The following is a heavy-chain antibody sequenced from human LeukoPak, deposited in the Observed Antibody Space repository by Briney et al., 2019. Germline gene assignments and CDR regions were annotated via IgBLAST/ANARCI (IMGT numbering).Heavy chain of an antibody. J-gene: IGHJ4*02. D-gene: IGHD2-2*01. CDR1: GFTVSSNY. CDR2: IYSGGST. Sequence: GGSLRLSCAASGFTVSSNYMSWVRQAPGKGLEWVSVIYSGGSTYYADSVKGRFTISRGNSKNALYLQMNSLRAEDTAVYYCARVFCSSTSCCDYFDYWGQGTLVTVSS. V-gene: IGHV3-53*01. CDR3: ARVFCSSTSCCDYFDY.